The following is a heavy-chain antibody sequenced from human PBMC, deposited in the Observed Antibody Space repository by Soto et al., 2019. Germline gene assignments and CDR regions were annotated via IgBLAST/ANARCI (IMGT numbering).Heavy chain of an antibody. V-gene: IGHV4-34*01. D-gene: IGHD3-3*01. CDR1: GGSVNGYY. J-gene: IGHJ5*02. Sequence: PSETLSLTCAVYGGSVNGYYWNWIRQPPGKGLEWIGEINHTGGTHYKPSLKSRVTMSVDTSKNQFSLRLSSVTAADTAIYYCATRITVFGLLLPPFDPWGQGTQVTVST. CDR3: ATRITVFGLLLPPFDP. CDR2: INHTGGT.